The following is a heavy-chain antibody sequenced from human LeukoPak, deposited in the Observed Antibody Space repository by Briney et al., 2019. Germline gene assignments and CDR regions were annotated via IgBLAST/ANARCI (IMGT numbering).Heavy chain of an antibody. J-gene: IGHJ4*02. CDR3: AKGRSYYDSSGYPGVY. CDR1: GFTFSSYA. V-gene: IGHV3-23*01. D-gene: IGHD3-22*01. Sequence: GGSLRLSCAASGFTFSSYAMSWVRQAPGKGLEWVSAISGSGGSTYYADSVKGRFTISRDNSKNTLYLQMNSLRAEGTAVYYCAKGRSYYDSSGYPGVYWGQGTLVTVSS. CDR2: ISGSGGST.